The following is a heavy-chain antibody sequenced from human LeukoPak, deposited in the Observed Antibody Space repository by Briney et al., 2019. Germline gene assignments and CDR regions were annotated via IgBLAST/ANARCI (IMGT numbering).Heavy chain of an antibody. CDR3: TLSSGWYGGDY. Sequence: GGSLKLSCAASGFTFSGSAMHWVRQASGKGLEWVGRIRSKANSYATAYAASVKGRFTISRDDSKNTAYLQMNSLKTEDTAVYHCTLSSGWYGGDYWGQGTLVTVSS. CDR2: IRSKANSYAT. CDR1: GFTFSGSA. J-gene: IGHJ4*02. V-gene: IGHV3-73*01. D-gene: IGHD6-19*01.